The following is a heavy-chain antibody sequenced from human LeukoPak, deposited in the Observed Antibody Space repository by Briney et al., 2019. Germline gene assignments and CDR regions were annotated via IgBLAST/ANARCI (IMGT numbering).Heavy chain of an antibody. CDR2: IKSDGITI. Sequence: GGSLRLSCAASGFTFSNYMMHWVRQAPGKGLVWVSRIKSDGITITYADSVKGRFTISRNNAKNTLYLQMNSLRAEDTAVYYCLRDLNWSLDQWGQGTLVTVSS. CDR1: GFTFSNYM. D-gene: IGHD1-20*01. J-gene: IGHJ4*02. CDR3: LRDLNWSLDQ. V-gene: IGHV3-74*01.